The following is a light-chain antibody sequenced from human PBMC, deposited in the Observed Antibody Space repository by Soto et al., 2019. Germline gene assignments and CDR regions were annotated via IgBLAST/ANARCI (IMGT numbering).Light chain of an antibody. V-gene: IGKV3-11*01. CDR1: QSVSSY. Sequence: EIVLTQSPATLSLSPRERATLSCRTSQSVSSYFACYQQKPGRAPRLLISDASGRATVIPARFIGRGSGTDFTLTTCSIGPEDFSVYYGLQRSNWPMTFGQVTRLLI. CDR2: DAS. J-gene: IGKJ5*01. CDR3: LQRSNWPMT.